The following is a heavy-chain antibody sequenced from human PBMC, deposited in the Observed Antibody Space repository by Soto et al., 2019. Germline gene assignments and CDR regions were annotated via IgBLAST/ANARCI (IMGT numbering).Heavy chain of an antibody. CDR2: ISGSGGST. Sequence: EVQLLESGGGLVQPGGSLILSCAASGFTFSSYAMSWVRQAPGKGLEWVSAISGSGGSTYYADSVKGRFTISRDNSKNTLYLQMNSLRAEDTAVYYCAANRGYNYYYGMDVWGQGTTVTVSS. CDR1: GFTFSSYA. D-gene: IGHD3-22*01. J-gene: IGHJ6*02. V-gene: IGHV3-23*01. CDR3: AANRGYNYYYGMDV.